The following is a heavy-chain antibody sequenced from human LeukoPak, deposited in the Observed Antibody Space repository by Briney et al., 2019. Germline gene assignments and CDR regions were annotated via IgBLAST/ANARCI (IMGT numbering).Heavy chain of an antibody. CDR3: ASGSRLRFPFDY. J-gene: IGHJ4*02. Sequence: ASVKVSCKASGYTFTGYYMHWVRQAPGQGLEWMGGFEKFQGRVTMTEDTSTDTAYLELSSLKSDDTAVYYCASGSRLRFPFDYWGQGTLVTVSS. CDR2: FE. CDR1: GYTFTGYY. V-gene: IGHV1-24*01. D-gene: IGHD5-12*01.